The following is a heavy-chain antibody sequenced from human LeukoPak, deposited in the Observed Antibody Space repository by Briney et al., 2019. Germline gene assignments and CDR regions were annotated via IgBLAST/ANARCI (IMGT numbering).Heavy chain of an antibody. J-gene: IGHJ4*02. CDR1: GSTFSSYS. CDR3: ARDSDDGDSDY. V-gene: IGHV3-21*01. Sequence: GGSLRLSCAASGSTFSSYSMNWVRQAPGKGLEWVSSISSSSSYIYYADSVKGRFTISRDNAKNSLYLQMNSLRAEDTAVYYCARDSDDGDSDYWGQGTLVTVSS. D-gene: IGHD4-17*01. CDR2: ISSSSSYI.